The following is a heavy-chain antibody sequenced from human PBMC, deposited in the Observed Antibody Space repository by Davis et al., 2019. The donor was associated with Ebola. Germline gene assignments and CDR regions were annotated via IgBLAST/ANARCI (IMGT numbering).Heavy chain of an antibody. CDR1: GYIFTNHA. V-gene: IGHV1-3*04. J-gene: IGHJ6*02. CDR2: ISTGNGNA. CDR3: ARLGTSADYYAMDV. Sequence: ASVKVSCKASGYIFTNHAMHSVRQAPGQRLEWMGWISTGNGNARYSQKFQGRVTITRDTSATTAYMELSSLRSEDTAVYYCARLGTSADYYAMDVWGQGTTVTVSS.